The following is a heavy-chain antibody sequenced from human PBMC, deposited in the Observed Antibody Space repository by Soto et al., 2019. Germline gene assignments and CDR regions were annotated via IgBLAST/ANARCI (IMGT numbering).Heavy chain of an antibody. CDR1: GYIFTNYP. D-gene: IGHD3-10*01. CDR2: INAANGDT. V-gene: IGHV1-3*01. J-gene: IGHJ4*02. CDR3: ARKDYYGSGCYYFDY. Sequence: QVQRVQSGAELKNPGASVKVSCKASGYIFTNYPIHWVRQAPGQRLEWMGWINAANGDTGYSQNFQGRVTFTRDTSASSVYMEMSSLTSEDTAIYYCARKDYYGSGCYYFDYWGQGTLVTVSS.